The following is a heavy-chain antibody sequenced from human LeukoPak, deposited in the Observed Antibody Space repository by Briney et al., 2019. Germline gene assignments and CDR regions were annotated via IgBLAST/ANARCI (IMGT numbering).Heavy chain of an antibody. CDR1: GFTFDDYA. J-gene: IGHJ4*02. CDR2: ISGDGGST. Sequence: GGSLTLSCAASGFTFDDYAMHWVRHAPRKGLEWVSFISGDGGSTYYADSVKGRFTISRDNSKNSLYLQMNSLRTEDTALYYCAKDRLRWRRDRTPLDYWGQGTLVTVSS. CDR3: AKDRLRWRRDRTPLDY. D-gene: IGHD4-23*01. V-gene: IGHV3-43*02.